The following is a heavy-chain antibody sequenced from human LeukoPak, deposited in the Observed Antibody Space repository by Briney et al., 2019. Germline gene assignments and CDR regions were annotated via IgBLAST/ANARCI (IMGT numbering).Heavy chain of an antibody. V-gene: IGHV4-59*01. CDR3: ARGGDFRPFDY. D-gene: IGHD3-3*01. CDR2: IYYSGST. J-gene: IGHJ4*02. Sequence: SETLSLTCTVSGGSISSYYWSWIRQPPGKELEWIGYIYYSGSTNYNPSLKSRVTISVDTSKNQFSLKLSSVTAADTAVYYCARGGDFRPFDYWGQGTLVTVSS. CDR1: GGSISSYY.